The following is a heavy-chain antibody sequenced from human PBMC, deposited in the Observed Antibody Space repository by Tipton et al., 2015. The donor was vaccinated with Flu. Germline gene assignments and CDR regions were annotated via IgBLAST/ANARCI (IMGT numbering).Heavy chain of an antibody. CDR3: ARGDCSSTSCLDY. CDR1: GGSISSYY. CDR2: IYYSGST. D-gene: IGHD2-2*01. V-gene: IGHV4-59*01. J-gene: IGHJ4*02. Sequence: TLSLTCTVSGGSISSYYWSWIRQPPGKGLEWIGYIYYSGSTNYNPSLKSRFTISVDTSKNQYSLKLSSVTAADTAVYYWARGDCSSTSCLDYWGQGTLVTVSS.